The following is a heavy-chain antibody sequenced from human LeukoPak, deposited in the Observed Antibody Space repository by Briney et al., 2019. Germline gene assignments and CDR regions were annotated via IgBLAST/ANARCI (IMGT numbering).Heavy chain of an antibody. Sequence: ASVKVSCKASGGTFSSYAISWVRQAPGQGLEWMGGIIPIFGTANYAQKFQGRVTITADESTSTAYMELSSLRSEDTAVYYCARPCTSPTTAYAFDIWGQGTMVTVSS. J-gene: IGHJ3*02. CDR2: IIPIFGTA. CDR1: GGTFSSYA. CDR3: ARPCTSPTTAYAFDI. V-gene: IGHV1-69*13. D-gene: IGHD2-2*01.